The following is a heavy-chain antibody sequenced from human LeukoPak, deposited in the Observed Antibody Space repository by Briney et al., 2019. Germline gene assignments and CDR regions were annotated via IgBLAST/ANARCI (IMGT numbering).Heavy chain of an antibody. CDR1: GGSFSGYY. CDR2: INHSGST. V-gene: IGHV4-34*01. D-gene: IGHD4-17*01. J-gene: IGHJ4*02. CDR3: ARAKGTVTTGVALGDVHFDY. Sequence: SETLSLTCAVYGGSFSGYYWSWIRQPPGKGLEWIGEINHSGSTNYNPSLKSRVTISVDTSKNQFSLKLSSVTAADTAVYYCARAKGTVTTGVALGDVHFDYWGQGTLVTVS.